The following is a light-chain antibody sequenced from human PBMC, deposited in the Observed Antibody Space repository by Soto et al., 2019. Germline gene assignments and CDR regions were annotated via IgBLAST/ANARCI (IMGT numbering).Light chain of an antibody. V-gene: IGLV2-14*01. CDR1: SSDVGGYNY. CDR3: SSYTGASTYV. CDR2: DVS. J-gene: IGLJ1*01. Sequence: LTQPASVSGSPGQSITISCTGTSSDVGGYNYVSWYQQHPGKAPKLMIYDVSNRPSGVSARLSGSKSGDTASLTISGLQAEDEADYYCSSYTGASTYVFGTGTKVTVL.